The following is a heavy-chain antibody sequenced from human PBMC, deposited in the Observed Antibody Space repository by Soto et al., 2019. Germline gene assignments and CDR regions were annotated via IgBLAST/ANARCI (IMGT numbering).Heavy chain of an antibody. V-gene: IGHV4-31*03. Sequence: SETLSLTCTVSGGSISSGSYYWTWIRQQQGKGLEWIGYIYYSGSTYYNPPLKSRVTISVDTSKNQFSLKLSSVTAADTAVYYCARDRRFNWGDYYYGMDGWGQGTTVTVSS. J-gene: IGHJ6*02. CDR1: GGSISSGSYY. CDR2: IYYSGST. CDR3: ARDRRFNWGDYYYGMDG. D-gene: IGHD7-27*01.